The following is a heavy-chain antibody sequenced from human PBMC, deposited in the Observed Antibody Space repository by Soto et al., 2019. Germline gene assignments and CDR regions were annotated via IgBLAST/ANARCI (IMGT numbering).Heavy chain of an antibody. CDR1: GGTFSSYT. CDR3: ARGNHRWLQLWYFDL. Sequence: QVQLVQSGAEVKKPGSSVTVSCKASGGTFSSYTISWVRQAPGQGLEWMGGIIPIFGTANYAQKVQGRVTITADESPSTAYMELSSLRSEDTAVYYCARGNHRWLQLWYFDLWGRGTLVTVSS. D-gene: IGHD5-12*01. J-gene: IGHJ2*01. CDR2: IIPIFGTA. V-gene: IGHV1-69*12.